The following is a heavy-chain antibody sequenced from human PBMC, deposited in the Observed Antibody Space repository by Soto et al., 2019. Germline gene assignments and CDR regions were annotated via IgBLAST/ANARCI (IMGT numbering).Heavy chain of an antibody. V-gene: IGHV3-7*01. CDR1: GFTFNRYW. D-gene: IGHD2-2*01. Sequence: SGGSLRLSCAASGFTFNRYWMSWVRQAPGKGLEWVANIKKDGSEQYYVDSVKGRFTVSRDNAKNSLTLQMSGLRAEDTAVYYCAGGSTSWYFDFWGQGTLVTVSS. CDR2: IKKDGSEQ. J-gene: IGHJ4*02. CDR3: AGGSTSWYFDF.